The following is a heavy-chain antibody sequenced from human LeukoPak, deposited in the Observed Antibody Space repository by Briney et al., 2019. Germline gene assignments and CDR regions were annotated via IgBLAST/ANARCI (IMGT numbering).Heavy chain of an antibody. CDR1: GYTFTSYG. J-gene: IGHJ4*02. Sequence: ASVKVSCKASGYTFTSYGISWVRQAPGQGLEWMGWISAYNGNTNYAQKLQGRVTMTTDTSTSTAYMELNSLRADDTAVYYCAKGSAAVRPYYFDDWGQGILVTVSS. CDR3: AKGSAAVRPYYFDD. CDR2: ISAYNGNT. V-gene: IGHV1-18*01. D-gene: IGHD6-13*01.